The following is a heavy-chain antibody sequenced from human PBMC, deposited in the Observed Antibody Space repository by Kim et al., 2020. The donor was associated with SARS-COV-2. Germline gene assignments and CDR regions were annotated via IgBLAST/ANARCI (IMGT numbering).Heavy chain of an antibody. Sequence: YNPALKSRVITSLDTSRSQFSRRLTSVTAADTAMYYCARDRDYWYYGMDVWGQGTTVTVSS. J-gene: IGHJ6*02. CDR3: ARDRDYWYYGMDV. V-gene: IGHV4-4*07.